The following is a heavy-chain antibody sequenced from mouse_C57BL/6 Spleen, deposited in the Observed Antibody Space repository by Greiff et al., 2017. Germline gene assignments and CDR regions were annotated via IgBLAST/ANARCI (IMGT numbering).Heavy chain of an antibody. CDR1: GFNIKDYY. V-gene: IGHV14-1*01. D-gene: IGHD1-1*01. Sequence: VQLQQSGAELVRPGASVKLSCTASGFNIKDYYMHWVKQRPEQGLEWIGRIDPADGDTEYAPKFQGKATMTADTSSNTAYLQLSSLTSDDTAVYYCTTNALTTVVAPYYFDFWGQGTTLPGSS. J-gene: IGHJ2*01. CDR3: TTNALTTVVAPYYFDF. CDR2: IDPADGDT.